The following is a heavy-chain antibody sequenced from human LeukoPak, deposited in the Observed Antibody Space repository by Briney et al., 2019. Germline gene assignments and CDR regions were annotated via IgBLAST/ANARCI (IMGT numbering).Heavy chain of an antibody. J-gene: IGHJ4*02. CDR1: GFTVSSNY. CDR3: ARVGHYYDSSGYYLDY. V-gene: IGHV3-53*01. D-gene: IGHD3-22*01. Sequence: GGSLRLSCAASGFTVSSNYMSWVRQAPGKGLEWVSVIYSGGSTYYADSVKGRFTISRDNSKNTLYLQMNSLRAEDTAVYYCARVGHYYDSSGYYLDYWGQGTLVTVSS. CDR2: IYSGGST.